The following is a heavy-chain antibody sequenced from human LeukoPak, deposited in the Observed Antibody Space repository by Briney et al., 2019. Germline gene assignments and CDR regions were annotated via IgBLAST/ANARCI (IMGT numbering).Heavy chain of an antibody. V-gene: IGHV3-53*01. CDR2: IYSGGST. J-gene: IGHJ4*02. Sequence: GGSLRLSCAASGFTVSSNYMSWVSQARGKGLEWVSVIYSGGSTYYADSVKGRFTISRDNSKNTLYLQMNSLRAEDTAVYYCVHRSSWEGAFDYWGQGTLVTVSS. D-gene: IGHD6-13*01. CDR3: VHRSSWEGAFDY. CDR1: GFTVSSNY.